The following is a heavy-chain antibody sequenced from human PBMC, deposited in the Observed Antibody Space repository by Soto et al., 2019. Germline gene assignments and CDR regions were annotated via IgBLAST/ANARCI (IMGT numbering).Heavy chain of an antibody. CDR3: TRTGGRGYDSSLPNFDY. Sequence: GGSLRLSCTASGFTFGDYAMSWFRQAPGKGLEWVGFIRSKAYGGTTEYAASVKGRFTISRDDSKSIAYLQMNSLKTEDTAVYYCTRTGGRGYDSSLPNFDYWGQGTLVTVSS. CDR2: IRSKAYGGTT. J-gene: IGHJ4*02. D-gene: IGHD5-12*01. V-gene: IGHV3-49*03. CDR1: GFTFGDYA.